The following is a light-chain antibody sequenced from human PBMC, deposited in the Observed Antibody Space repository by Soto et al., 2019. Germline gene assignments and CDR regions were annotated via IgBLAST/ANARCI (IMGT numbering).Light chain of an antibody. CDR3: QQYGSSPST. Sequence: EIVLTQSPGTLSLSPGDTATLSCRASQSVYSTYLAWYQHKVGQAPRLLIYGSSTRATGIPDRFSGSGSGTDFTLTIRRLEPEDFAVYYRQQYGSSPSTFGQGTKVEVK. CDR1: QSVYSTY. J-gene: IGKJ1*01. V-gene: IGKV3-20*01. CDR2: GSS.